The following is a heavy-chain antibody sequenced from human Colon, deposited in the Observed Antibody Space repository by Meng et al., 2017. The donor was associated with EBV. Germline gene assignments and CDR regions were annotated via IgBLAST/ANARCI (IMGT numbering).Heavy chain of an antibody. V-gene: IGHV4-34*01. CDR3: ARASYGSGSPLGESWFDP. D-gene: IGHD3-10*01. CDR1: GGSFSGYY. CDR2: INHSGST. Sequence: QVQLQLWSAGLLKPSETLSLTCAVYGGSFSGYYWNWIRQPPGKGLEWIGEINHSGSTNYNPSLKSRVTISVDTSKNQFSLKLSSVTAADTAVYYCARASYGSGSPLGESWFDPWGQGTLVTVSS. J-gene: IGHJ5*02.